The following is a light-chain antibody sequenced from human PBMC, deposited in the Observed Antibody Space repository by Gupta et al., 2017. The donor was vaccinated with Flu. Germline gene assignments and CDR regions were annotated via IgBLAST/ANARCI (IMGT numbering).Light chain of an antibody. J-gene: IGKJ2*01. V-gene: IGKV1-39*01. CDR2: AAS. CDR3: QQSDSTPYT. Sequence: PPSLSASVGDRVTITCRASQTISTYLNWYQQKPGEAPNLLIYAASNLQSWVPSRFSGSGSGTEFTLTITSLQPEDFATDSCQQSDSTPYTFGQGTKLEI. CDR1: QTISTY.